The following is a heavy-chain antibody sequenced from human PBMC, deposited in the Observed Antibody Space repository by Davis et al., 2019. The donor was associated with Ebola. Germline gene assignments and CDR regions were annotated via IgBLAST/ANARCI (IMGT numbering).Heavy chain of an antibody. Sequence: GESLKISCAASGFTFSSYAMHWARQAPGKGLEWVAVISYDGSHKYYADSVKGRFTISRDDSKNLMFLQMNSLGAEDTAVYYCAKDGKAGIVVVVAATPDSWGQGTLVTVSS. CDR3: AKDGKAGIVVVVAATPDS. J-gene: IGHJ4*02. CDR2: ISYDGSHK. D-gene: IGHD2-15*01. V-gene: IGHV3-30*04. CDR1: GFTFSSYA.